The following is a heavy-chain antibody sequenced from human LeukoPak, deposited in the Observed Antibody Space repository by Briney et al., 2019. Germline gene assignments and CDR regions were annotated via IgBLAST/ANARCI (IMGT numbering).Heavy chain of an antibody. CDR1: GFTFSSYA. Sequence: GGSLRLSCAASGFTFSSYAMHWVRQAPGKGLEWGAVISYDGSNKYYADSVKGRFTISRDNSKNTLYLQMNSLRAEDTAVYYCARDSGLRYFDWTLDYWGQGTLVTVSS. D-gene: IGHD3-9*01. CDR3: ARDSGLRYFDWTLDY. J-gene: IGHJ4*02. V-gene: IGHV3-30-3*01. CDR2: ISYDGSNK.